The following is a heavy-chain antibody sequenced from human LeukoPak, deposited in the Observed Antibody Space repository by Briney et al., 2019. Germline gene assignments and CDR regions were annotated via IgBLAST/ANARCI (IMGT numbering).Heavy chain of an antibody. CDR3: ARGVRIAVAGYIDY. CDR1: GFTFSTYA. CDR2: ISYDGPNK. D-gene: IGHD6-19*01. J-gene: IGHJ4*02. V-gene: IGHV3-30*04. Sequence: GGSLRLSCAASGFTFSTYAMHWVRQAPGRGLEWVAAISYDGPNKRYADSVKGRFTISRDNSKNTLYLQMNSLRAEDTAVYYCARGVRIAVAGYIDYWAREPWSPSPQ.